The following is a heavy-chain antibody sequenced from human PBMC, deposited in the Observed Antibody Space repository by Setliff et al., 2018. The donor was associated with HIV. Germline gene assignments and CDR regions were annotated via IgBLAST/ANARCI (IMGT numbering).Heavy chain of an antibody. Sequence: ASVKVSCKASGYTFTNYFIHWVRQAPGQGLEWMEIVNPSDGSTSNSQKFQGRVTMTGDTSTSTVYMEVNSLRSEDTAVYFCARTSSALTTRGEYYFDYWGQGTLVTVSS. J-gene: IGHJ4*02. CDR1: GYTFTNYF. D-gene: IGHD4-4*01. CDR3: ARTSSALTTRGEYYFDY. V-gene: IGHV1-46*01. CDR2: VNPSDGST.